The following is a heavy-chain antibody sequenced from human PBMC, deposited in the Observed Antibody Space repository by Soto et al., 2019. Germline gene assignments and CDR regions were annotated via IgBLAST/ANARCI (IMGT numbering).Heavy chain of an antibody. J-gene: IGHJ4*02. CDR3: ARRRIGVSQWNYGDFDY. D-gene: IGHD3-3*01. CDR2: IYWDDDK. Sequence: QITLKESGPTLVKPTQTLTLTCTFSGFSLSTSGVGVGWIRQPPGKALEGLVIIYWDDDKRYSPSLRSRLTIAKDTYKNQVVLIMTNVDPEDTATYFCARRRIGVSQWNYGDFDYWGQGILVSVS. V-gene: IGHV2-5*02. CDR1: GFSLSTSGVG.